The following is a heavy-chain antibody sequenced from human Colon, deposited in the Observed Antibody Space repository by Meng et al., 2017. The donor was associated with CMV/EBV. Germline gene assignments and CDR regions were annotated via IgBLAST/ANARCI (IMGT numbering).Heavy chain of an antibody. D-gene: IGHD3-3*01. CDR1: GFTFSRNW. CDR2: INVDGGEI. J-gene: IGHJ4*02. CDR3: AKGPSYDFWSGYRNFDY. Sequence: GESLKISCAVSGFTFSRNWMAWVRQAPGKGLEWVANINVDGGEIYYVDSVKGRFTISRDNAKNSLYLQMNSLRAEDTAVYYCAKGPSYDFWSGYRNFDYWGQGTLVTVSS. V-gene: IGHV3-7*03.